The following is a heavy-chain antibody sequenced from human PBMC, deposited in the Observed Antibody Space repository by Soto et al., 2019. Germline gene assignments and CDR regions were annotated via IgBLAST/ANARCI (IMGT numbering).Heavy chain of an antibody. J-gene: IGHJ6*02. D-gene: IGHD3-22*01. CDR2: ISFDGSNK. V-gene: IGHV3-30*04. CDR1: KFTFRTYV. Sequence: QVQLVESGGGVVQPARSQRLSCAASKFTFRTYVMHWVRQAPGKGLEWVALISFDGSNKYYAASVKGRFTISRDNSKNKMYLQMNSLRPEDTAVYYCAREMIPMIMGGMSAMDVWGQGTTVTGSS. CDR3: AREMIPMIMGGMSAMDV.